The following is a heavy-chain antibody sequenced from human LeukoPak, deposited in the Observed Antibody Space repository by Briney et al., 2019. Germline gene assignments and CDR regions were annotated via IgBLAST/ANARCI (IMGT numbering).Heavy chain of an antibody. CDR3: ARSRHNNGDFHLDY. CDR2: INAGNSNT. J-gene: IGHJ4*02. D-gene: IGHD1/OR15-1a*01. CDR1: GYTFISYV. Sequence: ASVKVSCKASGYTFISYVVHWVRQAPGQRLEWMGWINAGNSNTKSSQKFQDRVTITRDTSASAVYMELSSLRSEDTAVYYCARSRHNNGDFHLDYWGQGTLVTVSS. V-gene: IGHV1-3*01.